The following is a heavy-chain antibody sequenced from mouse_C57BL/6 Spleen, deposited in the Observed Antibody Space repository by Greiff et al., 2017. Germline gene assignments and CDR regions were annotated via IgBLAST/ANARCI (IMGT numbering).Heavy chain of an antibody. CDR1: GFTFSDYG. CDR2: ISSGSSTI. J-gene: IGHJ1*03. Sequence: EVQVVESGGGLVKPGGSLKLSCAASGFTFSDYGMHWVRQAPEKGLEWVAYISSGSSTIYYADTVKGRFTISRDNAKNTLFLQMTSLRSEDTAMYYCARSFYGSSDGWYFDGWGTGTTVTVSS. V-gene: IGHV5-17*01. CDR3: ARSFYGSSDGWYFDG. D-gene: IGHD1-1*01.